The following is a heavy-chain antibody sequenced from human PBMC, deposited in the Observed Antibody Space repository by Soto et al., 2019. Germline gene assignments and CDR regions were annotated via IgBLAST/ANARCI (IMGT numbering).Heavy chain of an antibody. V-gene: IGHV4-30-2*01. D-gene: IGHD3-16*01. CDR1: GVSITTNGYS. CDR2: IYPSGTI. CDR3: ATYTAFAKYYFDY. J-gene: IGHJ4*02. Sequence: TLSLTCAVSGVSITTNGYSWSWIRQPPGKGLEWIGYIYPSGTIFYNPSLNSRVTISADTSNNQFSLKLTSVTAADTAVYFCATYTAFAKYYFDYWGQGTLVTVSS.